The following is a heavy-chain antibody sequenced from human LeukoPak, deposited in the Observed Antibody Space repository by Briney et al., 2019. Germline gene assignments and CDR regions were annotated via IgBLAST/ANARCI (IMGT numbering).Heavy chain of an antibody. V-gene: IGHV4-34*01. CDR1: GGSFSGYY. CDR2: INHSGST. Sequence: PSETLSLTCAVYGGSFSGYYWSWIRQPLGKGLEWIGEINHSGSTNYNPSLKSRVTISVDTSKNQFSLKLSSVTAADTAVYYCARRRAAAGYFDYWGQGTLVTVSS. D-gene: IGHD6-13*01. CDR3: ARRRAAAGYFDY. J-gene: IGHJ4*02.